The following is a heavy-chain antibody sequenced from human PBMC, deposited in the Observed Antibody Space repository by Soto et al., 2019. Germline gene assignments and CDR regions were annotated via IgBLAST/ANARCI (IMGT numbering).Heavy chain of an antibody. Sequence: QLHLVQSGAVVKKPGASVTVSCSASGYPVTAYYMHWVRQAPGRGLEWMGGINPATGAAKYTQTFQGTGPMTRDPSTRTVFMELSGLTSGDTAVLYCPIRGGVGVAGSAAFDMWGQGTLVTVSS. D-gene: IGHD3-3*01. V-gene: IGHV1-2*02. CDR3: PIRGGVGVAGSAAFDM. J-gene: IGHJ3*02. CDR1: GYPVTAYY. CDR2: INPATGAA.